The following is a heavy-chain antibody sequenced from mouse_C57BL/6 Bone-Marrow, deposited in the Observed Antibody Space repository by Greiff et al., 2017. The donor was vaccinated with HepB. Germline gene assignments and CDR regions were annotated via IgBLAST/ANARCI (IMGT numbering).Heavy chain of an antibody. Sequence: QVQLKESGAELARPGASVKLSCKASGYTFTSYGISWVKQRTGQGLEWIGEIYPRSGNTYCNEKFKGKATLTADKSSSTAYMELRSLTSEDSAVYFCARFRGLRGFFFDYWGQGTTLTVSS. J-gene: IGHJ2*01. CDR3: ARFRGLRGFFFDY. CDR2: IYPRSGNT. V-gene: IGHV1-81*01. CDR1: GYTFTSYG. D-gene: IGHD2-4*01.